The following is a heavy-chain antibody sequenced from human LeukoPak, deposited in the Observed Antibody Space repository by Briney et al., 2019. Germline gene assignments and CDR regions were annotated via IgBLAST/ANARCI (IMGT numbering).Heavy chain of an antibody. CDR1: GYTFTEDF. D-gene: IGHD6-6*01. CDR3: ARGRRGSSSVAFDI. V-gene: IGHV1-8*01. CDR2: MNPNSGNT. Sequence: ASVKVSCKTSGYTFTEDFIHWVRQATGQGLEWMGWMNPNSGNTGYAQKFQGRVTMTRNTSISTAYMELSSLRSEDTAVYYCARGRRGSSSVAFDIWGQGTMVTVSS. J-gene: IGHJ3*02.